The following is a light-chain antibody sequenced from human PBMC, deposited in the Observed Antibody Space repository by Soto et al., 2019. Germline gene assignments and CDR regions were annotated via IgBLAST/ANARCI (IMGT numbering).Light chain of an antibody. CDR1: SSNIGAGYD. CDR3: QSYDSSRRGFVV. CDR2: GNS. V-gene: IGLV1-40*01. J-gene: IGLJ2*01. Sequence: QSVLTQPPSVSGAPGQRVTISFTGSSSNIGAGYDVHWYQQLPGTAPKLLIFGNSNRPSGVPDRFSGTKSGTSASLAITGLQAEDEADYYCQSYDSSRRGFVVFGGGTKLTVL.